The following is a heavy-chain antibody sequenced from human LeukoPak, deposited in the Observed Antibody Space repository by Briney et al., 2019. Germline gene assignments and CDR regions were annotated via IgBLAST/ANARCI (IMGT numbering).Heavy chain of an antibody. Sequence: SGGSLRLSCAASGFTLSSYAMSWVRQAPGKGLEWVSGISGSGGTTNHGDSVKGRFTISRDNSENTLYLQMNSLRAEDTAIYYCAKGPYSSGWSPFDYWGQGTLVTVSS. CDR3: AKGPYSSGWSPFDY. CDR2: ISGSGGTT. V-gene: IGHV3-23*01. J-gene: IGHJ4*02. CDR1: GFTLSSYA. D-gene: IGHD6-19*01.